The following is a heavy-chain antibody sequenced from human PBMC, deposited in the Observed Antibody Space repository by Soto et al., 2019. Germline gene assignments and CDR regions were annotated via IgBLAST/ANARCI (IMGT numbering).Heavy chain of an antibody. CDR1: GGIFSTYA. CDR2: IIPLFGTP. J-gene: IGHJ4*02. Sequence: QVQLVQSGAEVKKPGSSVKVSCKASGGIFSTYAISWLRQAPGQGLEWMGGIIPLFGTPNYAQRFQGRVTLTADESTSTAYMELSRLRSEDTTVYYCARDRDDYGAGNYYNRIDFWGQVTLVTVSS. CDR3: ARDRDDYGAGNYYNRIDF. V-gene: IGHV1-69*01. D-gene: IGHD3-10*01.